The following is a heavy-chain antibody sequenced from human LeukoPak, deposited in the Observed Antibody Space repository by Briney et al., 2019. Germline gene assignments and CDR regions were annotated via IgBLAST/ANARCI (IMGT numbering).Heavy chain of an antibody. CDR2: ISAYNGNT. V-gene: IGHV1-18*01. Sequence: ASVKVSCKASGYTFTSYGISWVRQAPGQGLEWMGWISAYNGNTNYAQKLQGRVTMTTDTSTSTAYMELRSLRSDDTAVYYCARRNYGSGSYYKCDYWGQGTLVTVSS. J-gene: IGHJ4*02. D-gene: IGHD3-10*01. CDR3: ARRNYGSGSYYKCDY. CDR1: GYTFTSYG.